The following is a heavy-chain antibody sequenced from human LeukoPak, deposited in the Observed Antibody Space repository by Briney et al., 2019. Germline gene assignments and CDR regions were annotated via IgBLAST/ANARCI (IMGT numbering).Heavy chain of an antibody. V-gene: IGHV1-69*13. CDR3: ARGVDIVVEPAAIRGFFDP. CDR2: IIPIFGTA. D-gene: IGHD2-2*02. J-gene: IGHJ5*02. Sequence: ASVKVSCKASGGTFSSYAISWVRQAPGQGLEWMGGIIPIFGTANYAQKFQGRVTIIADESTSTAYMELSSLRSEDTAVYYCARGVDIVVEPAAIRGFFDPWGQGTLVTVSS. CDR1: GGTFSSYA.